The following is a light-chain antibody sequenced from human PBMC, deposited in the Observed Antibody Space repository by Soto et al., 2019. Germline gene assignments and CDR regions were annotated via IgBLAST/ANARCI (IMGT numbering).Light chain of an antibody. CDR3: QQSHSTPLT. J-gene: IGKJ4*01. Sequence: DIKLTQSPSSLSASVGDRVTITCRASLRISKYLNWYQQNPGKAPKLLIYGASTLQSGVPSRFSGSGPGTDFPLTITHLKPEDSATYFCQQSHSTPLTFGGGTKLEI. V-gene: IGKV1-39*01. CDR2: GAS. CDR1: LRISKY.